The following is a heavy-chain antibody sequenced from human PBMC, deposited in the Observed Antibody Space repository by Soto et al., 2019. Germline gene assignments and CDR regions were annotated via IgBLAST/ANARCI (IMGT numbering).Heavy chain of an antibody. Sequence: SVKVSCKASGYTFTGYYMHWVRQAPGQGLEWMGWINPNSGGTNYAQKFQGRVTMTRDTSISTAYMELSRLRSDDTAVYYCARDRYSSSWCVRGYFQHWGQGTLVTVSS. CDR3: ARDRYSSSWCVRGYFQH. CDR1: GYTFTGYY. D-gene: IGHD6-13*01. J-gene: IGHJ1*01. V-gene: IGHV1-2*02. CDR2: INPNSGGT.